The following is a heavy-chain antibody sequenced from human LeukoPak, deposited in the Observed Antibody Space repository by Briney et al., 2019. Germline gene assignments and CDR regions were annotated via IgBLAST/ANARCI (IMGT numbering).Heavy chain of an antibody. CDR3: AKAMFYAFDI. CDR2: ISGSGGST. D-gene: IGHD3-10*02. Sequence: GGSLRLSCAASGFTLSSYAMSWVRQAPGKGLEGVSAISGSGGSTHYADSVKGRFTISRDNSKNTLYLQTNSLRAEDTAIYYCAKAMFYAFDIWGQGTMVTVSS. J-gene: IGHJ3*02. V-gene: IGHV3-23*01. CDR1: GFTLSSYA.